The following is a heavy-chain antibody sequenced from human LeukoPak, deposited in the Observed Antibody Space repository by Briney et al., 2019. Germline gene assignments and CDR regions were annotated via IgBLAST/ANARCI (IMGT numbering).Heavy chain of an antibody. CDR2: ISGSGDNT. J-gene: IGHJ1*01. V-gene: IGHV3-23*01. CDR1: GFTFSTYG. CDR3: AKGPYDILTRRAAKYFQH. Sequence: GGSLRLSCAASGFTFSTYGMAWVRQAPGKGLEGVSGISGSGDNTYYANSVKGRFTISRDNSKNTLYLQMNSLRAEDTAVYYCAKGPYDILTRRAAKYFQHWGQGTLVTVSS. D-gene: IGHD3-9*01.